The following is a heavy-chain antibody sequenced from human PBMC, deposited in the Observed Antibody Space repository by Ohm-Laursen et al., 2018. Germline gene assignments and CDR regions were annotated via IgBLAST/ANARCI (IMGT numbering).Heavy chain of an antibody. V-gene: IGHV1-18*01. D-gene: IGHD3-22*01. CDR2: INPNSGGT. J-gene: IGHJ4*02. CDR3: ARPVTYYYDSSGYSVPEYYFDY. CDR1: GFTFTSCD. Sequence: ASVKASCHASGFTFTSCDINWVRQATGQGLKWMGWINPNSGGTNYAQKLQGRVTMTTDTSTSTAYMELRSVRSDDTAVYYCARPVTYYYDSSGYSVPEYYFDYWGQGTLVTVSS.